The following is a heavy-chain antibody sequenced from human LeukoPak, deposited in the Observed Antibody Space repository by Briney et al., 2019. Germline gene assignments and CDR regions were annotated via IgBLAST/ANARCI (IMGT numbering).Heavy chain of an antibody. CDR1: GYTXTGYF. D-gene: IGHD6-25*01. J-gene: IGHJ4*02. CDR2: INPNSGGT. Sequence: ASVKVSCKASGYTXTGYFIHWVRQAPGQGLEWMGWINPNSGGTSYLQSFQGRVTMTRDTSISTAYMDLSRLRSDDTAVYYCARGRPGDYFDYWGQGTLVTVSS. CDR3: ARGRPGDYFDY. V-gene: IGHV1-2*02.